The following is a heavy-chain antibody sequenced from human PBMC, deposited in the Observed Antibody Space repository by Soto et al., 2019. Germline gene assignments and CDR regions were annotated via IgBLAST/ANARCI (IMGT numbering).Heavy chain of an antibody. CDR1: GYTFTSYG. D-gene: IGHD3-3*01. V-gene: IGHV1-18*04. Sequence: ASVKGSCKASGYTFTSYGISWVRQAPGQGLEWMGWISAYNGNTNYAQKLQGRVNMTTDTSTSTAYMELRSLRSDDTAVYYCARDLTYYDFWSGTYGMDVWGQGTTVTVSS. CDR2: ISAYNGNT. J-gene: IGHJ6*02. CDR3: ARDLTYYDFWSGTYGMDV.